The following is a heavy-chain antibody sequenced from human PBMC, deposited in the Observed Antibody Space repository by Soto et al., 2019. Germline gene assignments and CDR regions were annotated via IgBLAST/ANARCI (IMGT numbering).Heavy chain of an antibody. CDR1: GYSISSGDY. Sequence: PSETLSLTCAVSGYSISSGDYWGWIRQPPGKGLEWTGSIYHSGSTYYNPSLKSRVTISVDTSKNQFSLKLSSVTAADTAVYYCARDRYYDSSGYSDAFDIWGQGTMVTVSS. CDR3: ARDRYYDSSGYSDAFDI. CDR2: IYHSGST. V-gene: IGHV4-38-2*02. J-gene: IGHJ3*02. D-gene: IGHD3-22*01.